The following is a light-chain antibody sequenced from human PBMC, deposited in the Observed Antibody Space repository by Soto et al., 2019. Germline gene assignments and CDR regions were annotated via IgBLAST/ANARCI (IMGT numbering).Light chain of an antibody. V-gene: IGKV3-11*01. CDR1: QSVSNY. CDR3: QQRSNWPPWT. Sequence: EIVLTQSPATLSLSPGERATLSCRASQSVSNYLAWYQQKPGQAPRLLIYDASKRATGTPARFTGSGSGTDFTLTISSLESEEFAVYYCQQRSNWPPWTFGQGTKVEIK. CDR2: DAS. J-gene: IGKJ1*01.